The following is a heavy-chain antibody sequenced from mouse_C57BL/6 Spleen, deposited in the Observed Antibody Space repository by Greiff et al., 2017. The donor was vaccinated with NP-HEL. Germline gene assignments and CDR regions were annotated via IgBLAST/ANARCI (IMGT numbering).Heavy chain of an antibody. Sequence: EVQLQQSGPELVKPGASVKISCKASGYTFTDYYMNWVKQSHGKSLEWIGDINPNNGGTSYNQKFKGKATLTVDKSSSTAYMELRSLTSEDSAVYDCARGIYDGYYEFAYWGQGTLVTVSA. CDR3: ARGIYDGYYEFAY. J-gene: IGHJ3*01. V-gene: IGHV1-26*01. D-gene: IGHD2-3*01. CDR2: INPNNGGT. CDR1: GYTFTDYY.